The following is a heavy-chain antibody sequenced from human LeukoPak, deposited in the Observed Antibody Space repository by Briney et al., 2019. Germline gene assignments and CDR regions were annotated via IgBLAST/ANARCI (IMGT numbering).Heavy chain of an antibody. V-gene: IGHV3-7*04. CDR2: IKTDGSEK. D-gene: IGHD2/OR15-2a*01. CDR3: ARGGLGYFFLDQ. Sequence: PGGSLRPPCAVSGFSFSSYWMSWVRQAPGKGLECVANIKTDGSEKYYLDSVKGRFTISRDNAKNSLYLQMNSLRVEDTAMYYCARGGLGYFFLDQWGQGTLVTVSS. CDR1: GFSFSSYW. J-gene: IGHJ4*02.